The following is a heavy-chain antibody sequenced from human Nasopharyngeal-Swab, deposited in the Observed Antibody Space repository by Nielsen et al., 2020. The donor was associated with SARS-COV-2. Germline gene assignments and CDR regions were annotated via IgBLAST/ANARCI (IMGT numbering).Heavy chain of an antibody. J-gene: IGHJ3*01. CDR3: ARHITSLDAFDL. D-gene: IGHD3-10*01. CDR2: VIPIFGTP. Sequence: SVKVSCKASRGTLTNYAISWVRQAPGQGLEWMGGVIPIFGTPNYAQKFQGRITITADAARTTAYMALSSLTFEDTAVYYCARHITSLDAFDLWGQGTLVTVSS. CDR1: RGTLTNYA. V-gene: IGHV1-69*13.